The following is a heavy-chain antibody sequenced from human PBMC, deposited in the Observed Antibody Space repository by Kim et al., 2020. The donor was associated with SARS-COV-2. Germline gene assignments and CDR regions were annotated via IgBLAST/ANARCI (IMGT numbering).Heavy chain of an antibody. D-gene: IGHD1-26*01. CDR1: GFTFDDYA. Sequence: GGSLRLSCAASGFTFDDYAMHWVRQAPGKGLEWVSGISWNSGSIGYADSVKGRFTISRDNAKNSLYLQMNSLRAEDTALYYCAKDEITSLYRGIYYAAF. CDR2: ISWNSGSI. V-gene: IGHV3-9*01. J-gene: IGHJ3*01. CDR3: AKDEITSLYRGIYYAAF.